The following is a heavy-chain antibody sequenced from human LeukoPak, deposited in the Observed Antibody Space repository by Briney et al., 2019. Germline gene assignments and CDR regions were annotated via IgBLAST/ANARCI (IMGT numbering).Heavy chain of an antibody. CDR2: ISDSGRRTT. CDR1: GFTFSTYE. D-gene: IGHD6-19*01. Sequence: GGSLRLSCVASGFTFSTYEMNWVRQAPGKGLEWISYISDSGRRTTYYADSVKGRFTISRDTAKNSVHLQMNSLRAEDTAVYYCARDPSNIPVAGADYWGQGTLVTVSS. V-gene: IGHV3-48*03. J-gene: IGHJ4*02. CDR3: ARDPSNIPVAGADY.